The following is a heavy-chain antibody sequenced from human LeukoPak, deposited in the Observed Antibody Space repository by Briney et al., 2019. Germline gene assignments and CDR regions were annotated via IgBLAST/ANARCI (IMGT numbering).Heavy chain of an antibody. D-gene: IGHD6-13*01. CDR1: GGSISGYS. Sequence: SETLSLTCTVSGGSISGYSWSWIRQTPGKGLEWIGYTYYSGNTRYSPSLKSRVTISVDASRNQVSLRLSSVTAADTAVYHCARGGAAAGTPPSDWYFDLWGRGTLVTVSS. J-gene: IGHJ2*01. V-gene: IGHV4-59*01. CDR2: TYYSGNT. CDR3: ARGGAAAGTPPSDWYFDL.